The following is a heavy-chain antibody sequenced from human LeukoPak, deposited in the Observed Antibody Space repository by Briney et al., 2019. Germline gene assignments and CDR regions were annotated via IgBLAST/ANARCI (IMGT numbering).Heavy chain of an antibody. CDR1: GGSIRSSHQY. V-gene: IGHV4-39*01. J-gene: IGHJ4*02. Sequence: SETLSLTCDVSGGSIRSSHQYWGWVRQPPGKGLEWIGRVYSSGSAYYNPSLRTRVSISVATSKSQFSLKLTSVTAADTAVYFCARIIRTAGYYSNPKSGAFDFWGQGTPVTVSS. D-gene: IGHD3-9*01. CDR3: ARIIRTAGYYSNPKSGAFDF. CDR2: VYSSGSA.